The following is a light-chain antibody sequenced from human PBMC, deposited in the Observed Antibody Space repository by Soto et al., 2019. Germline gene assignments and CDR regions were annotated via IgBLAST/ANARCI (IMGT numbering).Light chain of an antibody. V-gene: IGKV1-5*01. Sequence: DIQMTQSPSTLSASVGDRVVITCRASQSITTWLAWYQQKPAKAPKLLIYDASSLESGVPSRFSGSVSGTEFTLTISSLQPDDFATYYCQQYNDYWTFGQGTKVDIK. CDR1: QSITTW. CDR2: DAS. CDR3: QQYNDYWT. J-gene: IGKJ1*01.